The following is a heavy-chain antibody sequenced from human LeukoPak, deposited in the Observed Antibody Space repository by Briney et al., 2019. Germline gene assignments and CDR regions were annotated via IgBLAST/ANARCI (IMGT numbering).Heavy chain of an antibody. Sequence: ASVKVSCKASGYTFTGYYMHWVRQAPGQGLEWMGWINPNSGGTNYAQKFQGRVTMTRDTSISTAYMELSRLRSDDTAVYYCARDGYYYDSSGYYNSDYYYMDVWGKGTTVTTSS. CDR1: GYTFTGYY. CDR2: INPNSGGT. J-gene: IGHJ6*03. CDR3: ARDGYYYDSSGYYNSDYYYMDV. D-gene: IGHD3-22*01. V-gene: IGHV1-2*02.